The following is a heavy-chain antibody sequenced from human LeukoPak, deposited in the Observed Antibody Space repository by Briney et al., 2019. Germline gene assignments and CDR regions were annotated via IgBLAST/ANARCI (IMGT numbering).Heavy chain of an antibody. CDR1: GDPITNFH. CDR2: VYYTGST. V-gene: IGHV4-59*01. D-gene: IGHD3-10*01. CDR3: ARAGASGSSFEY. Sequence: SETLSPTCTVSGDPITNFHWYGAPQLPGRGLEGIGYVYYTGSTNYNPSLKSRLTISVDTTKTLLSLGLSYLTAAATRVCYCARAGASGSSFEYWGQGNQVTVSS. J-gene: IGHJ4*02.